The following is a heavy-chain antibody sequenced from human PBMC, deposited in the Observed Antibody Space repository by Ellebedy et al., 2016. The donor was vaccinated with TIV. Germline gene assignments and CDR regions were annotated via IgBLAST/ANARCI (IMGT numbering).Heavy chain of an antibody. Sequence: PGGSLRLSCAASGFSFSRFAVNRVRQAPGKGLEWVAAISYDGTTKLYPDSVKGRFTISRDNSRNTVFLRLNSLRPNDTAVYYCVTRDLRDDYEHFDYWGQGTLVTVSS. J-gene: IGHJ4*02. CDR2: ISYDGTTK. D-gene: IGHD5-24*01. V-gene: IGHV3-30*01. CDR1: GFSFSRFA. CDR3: VTRDLRDDYEHFDY.